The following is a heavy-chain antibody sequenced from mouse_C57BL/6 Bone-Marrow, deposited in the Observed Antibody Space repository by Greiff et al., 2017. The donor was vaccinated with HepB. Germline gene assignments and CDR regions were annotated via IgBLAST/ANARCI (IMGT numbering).Heavy chain of an antibody. CDR2: INPNNGGT. CDR3: ARSGGYPFAY. J-gene: IGHJ3*01. V-gene: IGHV1-26*01. D-gene: IGHD1-1*02. Sequence: EVQLQQSGPELVKPGASVKISCKASGYTFTDYYMNWVKQSHGKSLEWIGDINPNNGGTSYNQKFKGKATLTVDKSSSTAYMELRSLTSEDSAVYYCARSGGYPFAYWGQGTLVTVSA. CDR1: GYTFTDYY.